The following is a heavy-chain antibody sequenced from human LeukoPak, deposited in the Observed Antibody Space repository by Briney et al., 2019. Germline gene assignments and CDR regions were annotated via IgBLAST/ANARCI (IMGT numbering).Heavy chain of an antibody. V-gene: IGHV4-59*01. Sequence: SETLSLTCTVSGGSITHYYWTWIRQPPGKPLEWIGYSYYSGSTKYNPSLKSRVTISVDTSNNQFSLNLRSVTAADTAVYYCARSWSGDFDYRGQGTLVTVSS. CDR1: GGSITHYY. D-gene: IGHD3-10*01. J-gene: IGHJ4*02. CDR2: SYYSGST. CDR3: ARSWSGDFDY.